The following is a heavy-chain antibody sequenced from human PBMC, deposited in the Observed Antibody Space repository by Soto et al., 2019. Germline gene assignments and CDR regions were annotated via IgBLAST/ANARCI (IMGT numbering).Heavy chain of an antibody. D-gene: IGHD2-8*01. V-gene: IGHV1-2*04. CDR1: GYTFTGDY. CDR3: ARHQGYSTNGVCYTYAFDI. Sequence: ASVKVSCKASGYTFTGDYMHWVRQAPGQGLEWMGWINPNSGGTNYAQKFQGWVTMTRDTSISTAYMELSRLRSDDTAVYYCARHQGYSTNGVCYTYAFDIWGQGTMVTASS. CDR2: INPNSGGT. J-gene: IGHJ3*02.